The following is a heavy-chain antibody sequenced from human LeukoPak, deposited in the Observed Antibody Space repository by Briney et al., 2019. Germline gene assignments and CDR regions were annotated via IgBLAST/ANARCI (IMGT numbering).Heavy chain of an antibody. CDR1: GSTFTSHD. Sequence: ASVKVSCQAPGSTFTSHDINWVRQATGQGLEWMGWMNPNSGNTGYAQKFQGRVTMTRNTSISTAYMELTSLRSEDTAVYYCARGPEYSSFSNDYWGQGTLVTVSS. J-gene: IGHJ4*02. V-gene: IGHV1-8*01. CDR2: MNPNSGNT. D-gene: IGHD6-6*01. CDR3: ARGPEYSSFSNDY.